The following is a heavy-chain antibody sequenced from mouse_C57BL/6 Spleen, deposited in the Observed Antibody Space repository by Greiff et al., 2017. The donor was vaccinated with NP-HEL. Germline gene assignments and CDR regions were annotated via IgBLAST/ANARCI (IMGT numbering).Heavy chain of an antibody. J-gene: IGHJ4*01. CDR2: ISSGSSTI. Sequence: EVMLVESGGGLVKPGGSLKLSCAASGFTFSDYGMHWVRQAPEKGLEWVAYISSGSSTIYYADTVKGRFTISRDNAKNTLFLQMTSLRSEDTAMYYCARQGIYYYGSSPSYYAMDYWGQGTSVTVSS. V-gene: IGHV5-17*01. D-gene: IGHD1-1*01. CDR3: ARQGIYYYGSSPSYYAMDY. CDR1: GFTFSDYG.